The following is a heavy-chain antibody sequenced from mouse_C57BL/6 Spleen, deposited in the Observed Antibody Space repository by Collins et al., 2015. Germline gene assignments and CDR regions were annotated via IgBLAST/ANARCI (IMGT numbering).Heavy chain of an antibody. D-gene: IGHD1-2*01. CDR1: GFSLTSYG. CDR2: IWRGGST. J-gene: IGHJ4*01. Sequence: QVQLKQSGPGLVQPSQSLSITCTVSGFSLTSYGVHWVRQSPGKGLEWLGVIWRGGSTDYNAAFMSRLSITKDNSKSQVFFKMNSLQADDTAIYYCAKTSYYGYGGYAMDYWGQGTSVTVPS. CDR3: AKTSYYGYGGYAMDY. V-gene: IGHV2-5*01.